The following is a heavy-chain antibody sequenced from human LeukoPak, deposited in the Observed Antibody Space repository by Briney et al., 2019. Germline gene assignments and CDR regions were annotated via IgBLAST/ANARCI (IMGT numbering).Heavy chain of an antibody. CDR2: LTHHEGT. D-gene: IGHD5/OR15-5a*01. CDR3: APIFGVYSDFES. CDR1: GGSFSNYH. Sequence: SETLSLTRAVYGGSFSNYHLSWVRQPPGKGLEGIGELTHHEGTNYNPSLKSLVTISVDTSKNQFSLKLRSVAAADTAVYYCAPIFGVYSDFESWGQGTLVTVSS. J-gene: IGHJ4*02. V-gene: IGHV4-34*01.